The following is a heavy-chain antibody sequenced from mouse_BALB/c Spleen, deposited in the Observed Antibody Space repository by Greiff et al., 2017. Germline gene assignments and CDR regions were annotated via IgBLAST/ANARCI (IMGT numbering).Heavy chain of an antibody. CDR2: ISSGGGST. J-gene: IGHJ2*01. CDR3: ARHNYGYYFDY. CDR1: GFAFSSYV. D-gene: IGHD1-2*01. Sequence: EVKVVESGGGLVKPGGSLKLSCAASGFAFSSYVMSWVRQTPEKRLEWVAYISSGGGSTYYPDTVKGRFTISRDNAKNTLYLQMSSLKSEDTAMYYCARHNYGYYFDYWGQGTTLTVSS. V-gene: IGHV5-12-1*01.